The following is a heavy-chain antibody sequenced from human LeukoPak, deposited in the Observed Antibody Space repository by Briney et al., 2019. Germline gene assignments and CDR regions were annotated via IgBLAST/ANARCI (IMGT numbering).Heavy chain of an antibody. CDR2: ISYDGSNK. J-gene: IGHJ4*02. D-gene: IGHD1-26*01. CDR1: GFTFSSYG. V-gene: IGHV3-30*03. CDR3: ARADDGSYEYYFDY. Sequence: PGRSLRLSCAASGFTFSSYGMHWVRQAPGKGLEWVAVISYDGSNKYYADSVKGRFTISRDNSKNTLYLQMNSLRAEDTAVYYCARADDGSYEYYFDYWGQGTLVTVSS.